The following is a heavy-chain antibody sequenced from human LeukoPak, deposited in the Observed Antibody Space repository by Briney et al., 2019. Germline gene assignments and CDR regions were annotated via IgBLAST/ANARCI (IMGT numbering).Heavy chain of an antibody. V-gene: IGHV1-8*01. CDR2: MNPNSGNT. D-gene: IGHD6-13*01. Sequence: ASVRVSCKASGYTFTNYDINWVRQASGQGLEWMGWMNPNSGNTGSAQKFQGRVTMTSNTSISTAYMELSNLRSEDTAVYYCARGLRREQQLLRAFDYWGQGTPVTVSS. CDR1: GYTFTNYD. CDR3: ARGLRREQQLLRAFDY. J-gene: IGHJ4*02.